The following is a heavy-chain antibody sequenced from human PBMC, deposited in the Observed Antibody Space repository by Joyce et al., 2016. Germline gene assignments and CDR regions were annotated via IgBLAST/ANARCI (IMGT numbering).Heavy chain of an antibody. D-gene: IGHD6-13*01. V-gene: IGHV3-30*04. Sequence: QEQLEESGGGVVQPGTSLRLSCTASGSIFSGYAMNWVRRAPGKGLEWVAIISYDGPNKFYADSVRGRFTISRDNYKNTLFLQMNSLTIEDAGVYYCARRSGIPAGRRPGAFDMWGQGTVVTVSS. CDR2: ISYDGPNK. CDR1: GSIFSGYA. J-gene: IGHJ3*02. CDR3: ARRSGIPAGRRPGAFDM.